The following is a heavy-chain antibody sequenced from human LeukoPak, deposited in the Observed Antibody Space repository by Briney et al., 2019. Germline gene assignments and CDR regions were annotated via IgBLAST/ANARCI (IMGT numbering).Heavy chain of an antibody. CDR3: ARMSGIAVAAIWISYFDY. Sequence: SGESLRLSCAAPGFTFGAYYMTWVRQAPGKGLEWVANIKQDGSEKYYVDSVKGRFTISRDNANNSLYLQMNSLRAEDTAVYYCARMSGIAVAAIWISYFDYWGQGTLVTVSS. CDR1: GFTFGAYY. D-gene: IGHD6-19*01. J-gene: IGHJ4*02. CDR2: IKQDGSEK. V-gene: IGHV3-7*03.